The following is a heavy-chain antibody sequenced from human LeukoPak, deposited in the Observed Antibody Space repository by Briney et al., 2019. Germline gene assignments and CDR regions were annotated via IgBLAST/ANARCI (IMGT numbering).Heavy chain of an antibody. CDR3: ARHAAIRNYVGSLDS. CDR1: GGSISSSSYY. J-gene: IGHJ4*02. Sequence: SENLSLHCTVSGGSISSSSYYLGWIPPPPGKGVGWIWTIFYSGSTYYNPSLKSRVTVSVDTSKNQFSLKVSSVTAADTAVYYCARHAAIRNYVGSLDSWGQGTLVTVSS. CDR2: IFYSGST. D-gene: IGHD4-11*01. V-gene: IGHV4-39*01.